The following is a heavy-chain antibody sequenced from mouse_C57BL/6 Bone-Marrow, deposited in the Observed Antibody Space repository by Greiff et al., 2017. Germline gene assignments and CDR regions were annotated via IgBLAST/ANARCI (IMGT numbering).Heavy chain of an antibody. CDR3: TRGGKLGPYAMDY. Sequence: DVMLVESGEGLVKPGGSLKLSCAASGFTFSSYAMSWVRQTPEKRLEWVAYFSSGGDYIYYAATVKGRFTISRDNARNTLYLQMSSLKSEDTAMYYCTRGGKLGPYAMDYWGQGTSVTVSS. CDR1: GFTFSSYA. J-gene: IGHJ4*01. V-gene: IGHV5-9-1*02. CDR2: FSSGGDYI. D-gene: IGHD4-1*01.